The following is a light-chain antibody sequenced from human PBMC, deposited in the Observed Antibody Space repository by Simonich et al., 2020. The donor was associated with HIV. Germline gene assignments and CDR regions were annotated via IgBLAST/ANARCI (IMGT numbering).Light chain of an antibody. J-gene: IGKJ1*01. CDR1: QSVSSS. Sequence: EIVMTQSPATLSVSPGERATLSCRASQSVSSSLAWYQHKPGQAPRLLIYGASTRATDIPARFSGSGSGTEFTLTISSLQSEDFAVYYCQQYNNWPPWTFGQGTKVEIK. CDR2: GAS. V-gene: IGKV3-15*01. CDR3: QQYNNWPPWT.